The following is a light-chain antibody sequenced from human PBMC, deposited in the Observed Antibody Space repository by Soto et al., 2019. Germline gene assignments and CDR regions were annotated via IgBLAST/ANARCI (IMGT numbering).Light chain of an antibody. V-gene: IGKV3-20*01. Sequence: DIELAHSPLGLSLIPGERETVAYRNSQSVSSSYLAWYQQKPGQAPRLLIYGASSRATGIPDRFSGSGSGTNFTLTTIRLEPEDFAVYYCQQYGSSPRTFGQGTKVDIK. J-gene: IGKJ1*01. CDR3: QQYGSSPRT. CDR2: GAS. CDR1: QSVSSSY.